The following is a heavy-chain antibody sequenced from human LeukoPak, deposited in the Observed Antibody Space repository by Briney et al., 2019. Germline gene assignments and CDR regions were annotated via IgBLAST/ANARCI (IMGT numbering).Heavy chain of an antibody. J-gene: IGHJ1*01. CDR2: ISYDGSNK. Sequence: RGSLRLSCAASGFTFSSYAMHWVRQAPGKGLEWVAVISYDGSNKYYADSVKGRFTISRDNSKNTLYLQMNSLRAEDTAVYYCARDAEGSYWRSYFQHWGQGTLVTVSS. D-gene: IGHD1-26*01. V-gene: IGHV3-30-3*01. CDR1: GFTFSSYA. CDR3: ARDAEGSYWRSYFQH.